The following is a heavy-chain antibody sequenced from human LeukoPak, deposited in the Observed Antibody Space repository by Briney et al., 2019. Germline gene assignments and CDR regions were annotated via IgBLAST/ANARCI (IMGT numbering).Heavy chain of an antibody. J-gene: IGHJ3*02. D-gene: IGHD2-2*01. Sequence: GASVKISCKGSGYSFTSYWIGWVRQMPGKGLEWMGIIYPGDSDTRYSPSFQGQVTISADKSISTAYLQWSSLKASDTAMYYCARRVGYCSSTSCYRAFDIWGQGTMVTVSS. CDR1: GYSFTSYW. V-gene: IGHV5-51*01. CDR3: ARRVGYCSSTSCYRAFDI. CDR2: IYPGDSDT.